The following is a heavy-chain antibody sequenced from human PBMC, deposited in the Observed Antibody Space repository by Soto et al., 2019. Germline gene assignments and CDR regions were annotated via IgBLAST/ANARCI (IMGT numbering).Heavy chain of an antibody. Sequence: PGGSLRLSCAASGFTFSSYGMHWVRQVPGKGLEWVAVISYDGSNNYYADSVKGRFTISRDSSKNTLYLQMSSLRAEDTAVEYWAKVVGPGSGGHCKEVLYYSCGMDVCGLGTTVTVS. V-gene: IGHV3-30*18. D-gene: IGHD3-10*01. CDR2: ISYDGSNN. CDR3: AKVVGPGSGGHCKEVLYYSCGMDV. J-gene: IGHJ6*02. CDR1: GFTFSSYG.